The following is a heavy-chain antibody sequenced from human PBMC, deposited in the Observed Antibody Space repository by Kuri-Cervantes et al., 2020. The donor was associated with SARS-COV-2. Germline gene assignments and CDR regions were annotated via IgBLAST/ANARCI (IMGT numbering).Heavy chain of an antibody. CDR2: INPNSGGT. D-gene: IGHD3-10*01. V-gene: IGHV1-2*04. J-gene: IGHJ6*02. CDR3: ARGMVRGLIQSYYYGMDV. CDR1: GYTFSDYY. Sequence: ASVKVSCKASGYTFSDYYMYWGRQAPGQGLEWRGWINPNSGGTNYAQKFQGWVTMTRDTSSTGYMELSRLRSDDTAVYYCARGMVRGLIQSYYYGMDVWGHGTTVTVSS.